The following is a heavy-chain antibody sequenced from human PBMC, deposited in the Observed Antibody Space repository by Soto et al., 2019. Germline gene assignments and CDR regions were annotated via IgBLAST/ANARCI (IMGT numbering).Heavy chain of an antibody. Sequence: QITLKESGPTLVKPTQTLTLTCTFSGFSLSTSGVGVGWIRQPPGKALEWLALIYWDDDKRYSPSLKNRLTITKDTSKNQVVLTMTNMDPVDTATYYCARGDYDILTGSSYFDYWGQGTLVTVSS. CDR1: GFSLSTSGVG. CDR2: IYWDDDK. D-gene: IGHD3-9*01. J-gene: IGHJ4*02. CDR3: ARGDYDILTGSSYFDY. V-gene: IGHV2-5*02.